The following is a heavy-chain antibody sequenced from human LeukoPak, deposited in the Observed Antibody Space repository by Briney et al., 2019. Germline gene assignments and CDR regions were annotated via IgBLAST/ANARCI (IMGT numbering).Heavy chain of an antibody. V-gene: IGHV3-48*03. CDR2: IGSSGSTI. Sequence: AGGSLRLSCAASGFTFTTYEVNWVRQAPGKGLEWVSYIGSSGSTIYYADSVKGRFTISRDNAKNTLYLQMNSLRAEDTAVYFCARAGATVNYGDYWGQGTLVTVSS. CDR1: GFTFTTYE. CDR3: ARAGATVNYGDY. D-gene: IGHD4-11*01. J-gene: IGHJ4*02.